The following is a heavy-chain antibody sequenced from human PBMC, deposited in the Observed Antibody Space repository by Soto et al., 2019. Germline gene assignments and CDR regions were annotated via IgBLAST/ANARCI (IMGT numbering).Heavy chain of an antibody. CDR3: VTDRSVSGEAPAY. CDR1: GYTFTSYA. Sequence: ASVKVSCKASGYTFTSYAMHWVRQAPGQRLERMGWINAGNGNTKYSQKFQGRVTITRDTSASTAYMELSSLRSEDTAVYYCVTDRSVSGEAPAYWAQGTLVIVSS. CDR2: INAGNGNT. J-gene: IGHJ4*02. V-gene: IGHV1-3*01. D-gene: IGHD1-26*01.